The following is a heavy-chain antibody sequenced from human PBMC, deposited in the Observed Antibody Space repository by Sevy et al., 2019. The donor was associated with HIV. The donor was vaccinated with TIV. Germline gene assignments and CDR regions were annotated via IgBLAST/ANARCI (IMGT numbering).Heavy chain of an antibody. CDR1: GFTFSSYG. CDR2: IRYDGSNK. V-gene: IGHV3-30*02. D-gene: IGHD1-26*01. CDR3: AKDRATSYSGSYGIDY. J-gene: IGHJ4*02. Sequence: GGSLRLSCAASGFTFSSYGMHWVRQAPGKGLEWVAFIRYDGSNKYYADSVKDRFTISRDNSKNTLYLQMNSLRAEDTAVYNYAKDRATSYSGSYGIDYWGQGTLVTVSS.